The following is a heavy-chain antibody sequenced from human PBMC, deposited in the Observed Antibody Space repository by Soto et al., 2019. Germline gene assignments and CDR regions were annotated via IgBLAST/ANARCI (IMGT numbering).Heavy chain of an antibody. Sequence: PGGSLRLSCAASGFTFSSYAMSWVRQAPGKGLEWVSAISGSGGSTYYADSVKGRFTISRDNSKNTLYLQMNSLRAEDTAVYYCATMNAPRVVVPAATFGWGQGTLVTVSS. CDR3: ATMNAPRVVVPAATFG. J-gene: IGHJ4*02. CDR1: GFTFSSYA. CDR2: ISGSGGST. V-gene: IGHV3-23*01. D-gene: IGHD2-2*01.